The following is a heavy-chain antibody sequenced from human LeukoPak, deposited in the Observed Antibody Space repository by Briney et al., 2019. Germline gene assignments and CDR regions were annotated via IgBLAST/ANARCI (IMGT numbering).Heavy chain of an antibody. CDR2: ISYIGST. D-gene: IGHD3-10*01. J-gene: IGHJ3*01. Sequence: SDTLSLTCTVSGGSISSDSYFWSWIRQPPGKGLEWIGYISYIGSTNYNPSLKSRGTISIDTSKNEVSLMLTSVAAADTAVYYCASDSISINAFDAWGQGTMVTVSS. V-gene: IGHV4-61*01. CDR1: GGSISSDSYF. CDR3: ASDSISINAFDA.